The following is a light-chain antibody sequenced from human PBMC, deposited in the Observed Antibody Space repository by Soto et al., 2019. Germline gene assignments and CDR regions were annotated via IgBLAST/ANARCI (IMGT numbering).Light chain of an antibody. Sequence: DIQMTQSPSTLSGTVGDRVSITCRARQTISSWLAWYQQKPGRAPQLLIYDSSTLEPGVPSRFRGSGSGTEFTLTINGLQPDDFATYYCQQYDGYSPQTFGQGTKVDI. CDR3: QQYDGYSPQT. V-gene: IGKV1-5*01. CDR1: QTISSW. J-gene: IGKJ1*01. CDR2: DSS.